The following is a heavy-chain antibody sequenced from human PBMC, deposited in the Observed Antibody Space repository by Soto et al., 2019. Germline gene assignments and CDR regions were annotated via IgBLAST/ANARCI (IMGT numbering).Heavy chain of an antibody. J-gene: IGHJ4*02. V-gene: IGHV4-39*01. Sequence: PSETLSLTCTVSGVSISNSSYYWGWIRRPPGKGLEWIGTIYYSGITYYNPSLKSRVTISVDTSKNQFSLKLTSVTAADTAVYYCARHGSNWGQGTRVTVS. CDR3: ARHGSN. CDR2: IYYSGIT. CDR1: GVSISNSSYY.